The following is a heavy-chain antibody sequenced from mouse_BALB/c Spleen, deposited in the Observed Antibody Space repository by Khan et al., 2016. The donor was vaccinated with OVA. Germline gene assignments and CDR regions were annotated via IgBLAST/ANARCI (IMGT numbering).Heavy chain of an antibody. CDR1: GYSFTGYT. J-gene: IGHJ3*01. CDR3: AREGYRYDGAWFAY. Sequence: EVQLQQSGPELVKPGASMKISCKASGYSFTGYTMNWVKQSHGKNLEWIGLINPYNGGTSYNQKFKGKATLTVDKSSSTAYMELLSLTSAESAVYYGAREGYRYDGAWFAYWGQGTLVTVSA. V-gene: IGHV1-18*01. CDR2: INPYNGGT. D-gene: IGHD2-14*01.